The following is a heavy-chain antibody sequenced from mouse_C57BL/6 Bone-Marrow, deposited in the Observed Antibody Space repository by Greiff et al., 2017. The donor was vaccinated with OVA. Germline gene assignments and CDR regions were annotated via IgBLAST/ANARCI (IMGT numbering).Heavy chain of an antibody. D-gene: IGHD1-1*01. Sequence: VQLQQPGAELVKPGASVKLSCKASGYTFTSYWMHWVKQRPGRGLEWIGRIYPNSGGTKYNEKFKSKATLTVDKPSSTAYMQLSSLTSEDSAVYYCASYYSVDAMDYWGQGTSVTVSS. CDR3: ASYYSVDAMDY. CDR1: GYTFTSYW. CDR2: IYPNSGGT. J-gene: IGHJ4*01. V-gene: IGHV1-72*01.